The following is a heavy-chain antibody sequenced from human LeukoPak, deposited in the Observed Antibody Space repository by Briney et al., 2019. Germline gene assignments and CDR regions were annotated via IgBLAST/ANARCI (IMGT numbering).Heavy chain of an antibody. CDR2: IYPGDSDT. D-gene: IGHD6-13*01. V-gene: IGHV5-51*01. CDR1: GYSFTSYW. Sequence: GESLRISCKGSGYSFTSYWIGWVRQMPGKGLEWMGIIYPGDSDTRYSPSFQGQVTISADKSISTAYLQWSSLKASDTAMYYCARRVVADKGYYYGMDVWGQGTTVTVSS. J-gene: IGHJ6*02. CDR3: ARRVVADKGYYYGMDV.